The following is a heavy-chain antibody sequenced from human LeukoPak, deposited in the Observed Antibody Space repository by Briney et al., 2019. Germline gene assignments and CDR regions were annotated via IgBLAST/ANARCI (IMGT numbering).Heavy chain of an antibody. Sequence: GGSLRLSCAASGFIFSSFGMHWVRQAPGKGLEWVAFIQDDESNKFYADSVKGRFTISRDNSKNTLSLQMNSLRPEDTALYYCAKQMVERPHYYYMDVWGKGTTVTVSS. CDR3: AKQMVERPHYYYMDV. D-gene: IGHD2-15*01. CDR2: IQDDESNK. CDR1: GFIFSSFG. J-gene: IGHJ6*03. V-gene: IGHV3-30*02.